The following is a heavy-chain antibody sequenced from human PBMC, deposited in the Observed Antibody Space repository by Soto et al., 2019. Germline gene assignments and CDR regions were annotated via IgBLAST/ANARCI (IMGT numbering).Heavy chain of an antibody. CDR1: GGSISSGGYY. J-gene: IGHJ4*02. Sequence: QVQLQESGPGLVKPSQTLSLTCTVSGGSISSGGYYWSWIRQHPGKGLEWIGYIYYSGSTSYNPSLKSRVTISVDTSKNQFSLKLSSVTAADTAVYYGARSGYSCGPNPLLYWGQGTLVTVSS. CDR2: IYYSGST. D-gene: IGHD5-18*01. CDR3: ARSGYSCGPNPLLY. V-gene: IGHV4-31*03.